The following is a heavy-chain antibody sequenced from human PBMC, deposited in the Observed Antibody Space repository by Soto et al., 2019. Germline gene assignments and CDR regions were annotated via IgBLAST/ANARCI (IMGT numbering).Heavy chain of an antibody. D-gene: IGHD6-6*01. CDR1: GFTFSSYA. CDR3: SAPLDEYSSSSGY. V-gene: IGHV3-30-3*01. CDR2: ISYDGSNK. Sequence: VVSLSLSCAASGFTFSSYAMHWVRQAPGKGLEWVAVISYDGSNKYYADSVKGRFTISRDNSKNTLYLQMNSLRAEDTAVYYCSAPLDEYSSSSGYWGQGTLVTVSS. J-gene: IGHJ4*02.